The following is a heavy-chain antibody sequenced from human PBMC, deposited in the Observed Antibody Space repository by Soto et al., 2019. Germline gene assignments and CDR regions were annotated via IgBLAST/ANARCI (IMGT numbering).Heavy chain of an antibody. V-gene: IGHV4-59*01. D-gene: IGHD3-10*01. Sequence: QVQLQEPGPGLVNPSETLSLTGPVSGGSFITYYWNWIRQPQGKGLGGIGYIYASGSTNYNPSVKSRVTISVDTSKNQFSLKLSSVTAADTAVYYCARDAYYYGSGSSYYYGMDVWGQGTTVTVSS. CDR2: IYASGST. CDR1: GGSFITYY. J-gene: IGHJ6*02. CDR3: ARDAYYYGSGSSYYYGMDV.